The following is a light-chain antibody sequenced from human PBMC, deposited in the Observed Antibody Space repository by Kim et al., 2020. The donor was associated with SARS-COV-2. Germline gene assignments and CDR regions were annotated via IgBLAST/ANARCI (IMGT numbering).Light chain of an antibody. CDR1: SSNIGTNY. CDR3: AAWDDSLSGWV. V-gene: IGLV1-47*01. J-gene: IGLJ3*02. CDR2: RNN. Sequence: GQRITISCSGSSSNIGTNYVYWYQQRPGTAPKLLIYRNNQRPSGVPARFSGSKSGTSASLAISGLRSEDEADYYCAAWDDSLSGWVFGGGTQLTVL.